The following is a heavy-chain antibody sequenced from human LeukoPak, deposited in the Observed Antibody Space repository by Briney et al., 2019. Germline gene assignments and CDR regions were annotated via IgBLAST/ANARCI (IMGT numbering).Heavy chain of an antibody. CDR1: GYSFTSYW. D-gene: IGHD6-19*01. V-gene: IGHV5-51*01. CDR2: IYPGGSDT. CDR3: ARVGDIAVAGKDGMDV. J-gene: IGHJ6*02. Sequence: GESLKISCKGSGYSFTSYWIGWVRQMPGKGLEWMGIIYPGGSDTRYSPSFQGQVPISADKSISTAYLQWSSLKASDTAMYDCARVGDIAVAGKDGMDVWGQGTTVTVSS.